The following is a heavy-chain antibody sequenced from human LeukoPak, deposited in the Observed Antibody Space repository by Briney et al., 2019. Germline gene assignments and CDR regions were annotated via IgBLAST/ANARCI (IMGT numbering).Heavy chain of an antibody. CDR1: GGSISSGGYY. CDR3: ARGLYDFWSGYSNWFDP. Sequence: PSQTLSLTCTVSGGSISSGGYYWSWIRQHPGKGLEWIGYIYYSGSTYYNPSLKSRVTISVDTSKNQFSLKLSSATAADTAVYYCARGLYDFWSGYSNWFDPWGQGTLVTVSS. V-gene: IGHV4-31*03. D-gene: IGHD3-3*01. CDR2: IYYSGST. J-gene: IGHJ5*02.